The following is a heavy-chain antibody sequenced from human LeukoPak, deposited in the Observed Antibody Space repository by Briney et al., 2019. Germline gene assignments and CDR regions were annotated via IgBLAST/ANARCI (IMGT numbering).Heavy chain of an antibody. CDR2: IYYSGST. V-gene: IGHV4-59*01. D-gene: IGHD3-22*01. CDR3: ASEYYYDSSGPLT. Sequence: SETLSPTCTVSGGSISSYYWSWIRQPPGKGLEWIGYIYYSGSTNYNPSLKSRVTISVDTSRNQFSLKLSSVTAADTAVYYCASEYYYDSSGPLTWGQGTLVTVSS. CDR1: GGSISSYY. J-gene: IGHJ4*02.